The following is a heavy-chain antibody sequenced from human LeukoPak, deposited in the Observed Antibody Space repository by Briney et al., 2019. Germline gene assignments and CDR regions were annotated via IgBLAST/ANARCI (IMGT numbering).Heavy chain of an antibody. CDR3: ARENYYDSSGFYYVDGFGI. Sequence: GGSLRLSCAASGFTFSDYYMSWIRQAPGKGLEWVAKIHQDGSEKDYVDSVKGRFTISRDNAKNSLYLQMNSLRAENTALYYCARENYYDSSGFYYVDGFGIWGQGTMVTVSS. J-gene: IGHJ3*02. D-gene: IGHD3-22*01. V-gene: IGHV3-7*01. CDR2: IHQDGSEK. CDR1: GFTFSDYY.